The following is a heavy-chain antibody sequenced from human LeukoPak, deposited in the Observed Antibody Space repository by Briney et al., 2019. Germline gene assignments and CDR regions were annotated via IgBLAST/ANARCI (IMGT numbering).Heavy chain of an antibody. D-gene: IGHD4-23*01. Sequence: PGGSLRLSCAASGITFSNACMTWVRQAPGKGLEWVGRINSKTDGGTTDYAAPVKGRFTISRDDSGNTLYLQMNSLKTEDTAVYYCATFWATTVVSGGSWGQGTLVTVSS. CDR2: INSKTDGGTT. CDR3: ATFWATTVVSGGS. V-gene: IGHV3-15*01. J-gene: IGHJ5*02. CDR1: GITFSNAC.